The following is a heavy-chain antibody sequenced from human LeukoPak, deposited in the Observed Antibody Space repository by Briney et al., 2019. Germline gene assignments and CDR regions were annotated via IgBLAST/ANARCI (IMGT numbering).Heavy chain of an antibody. Sequence: ASVKVSCKASGYTFTGYYMHWVRQAPGQGLEWMGWINPNNGGTNYAQKFQGRVTMTRDTSISTAYMELSRLRSDDTAVYYCARGGLPNYYYSSGYWQLDYWGQGTLVTVSS. D-gene: IGHD3-22*01. V-gene: IGHV1-2*02. CDR3: ARGGLPNYYYSSGYWQLDY. CDR1: GYTFTGYY. CDR2: INPNNGGT. J-gene: IGHJ4*02.